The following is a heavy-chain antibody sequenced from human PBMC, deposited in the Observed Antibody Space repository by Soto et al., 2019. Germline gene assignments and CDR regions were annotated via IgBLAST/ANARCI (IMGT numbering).Heavy chain of an antibody. CDR1: GDRINSSDW. CDR3: ARASKSYGSGSYRKNWLDP. Sequence: SIASASSGDRINSSDWWGSVRKTPGKGLEWIGEIYHSGSTNYNPSLKSRVTISVDKSKNQFSLKLSSVTAADTAVYYCARASKSYGSGSYRKNWLDPWGQGILVTVSS. CDR2: IYHSGST. J-gene: IGHJ5*02. V-gene: IGHV4-4*02. D-gene: IGHD3-10*01.